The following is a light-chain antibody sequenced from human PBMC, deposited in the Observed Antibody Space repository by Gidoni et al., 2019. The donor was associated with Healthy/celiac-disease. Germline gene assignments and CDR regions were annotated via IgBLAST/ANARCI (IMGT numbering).Light chain of an antibody. CDR3: QQYSSTPPT. Sequence: IVMPKSQDSLPVSLGERATINCKSSQSVLYSSNNKNYLAWYQQKPGQPPKLLIYWASTRESGVPDRFSGSGSGTDFTLTISSLQAEDVAVYYCQQYSSTPPTFGGGTKVEIK. V-gene: IGKV4-1*01. J-gene: IGKJ4*01. CDR1: QSVLYSSNNKNY. CDR2: WAS.